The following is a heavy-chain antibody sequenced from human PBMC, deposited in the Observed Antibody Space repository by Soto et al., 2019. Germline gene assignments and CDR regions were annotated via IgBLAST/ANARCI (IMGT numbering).Heavy chain of an antibody. CDR1: GVTFSSYA. CDR3: ARDVGSGWYGAFDI. V-gene: IGHV1-69*13. Sequence: SVKVSCKASGVTFSSYAISWVRQAPLQVLEWMVGIIPIFGTANYAKKFQGRVTITADESTSTAYMELSSLRSEDTAVYYCARDVGSGWYGAFDIWGQGTMVTVSS. D-gene: IGHD6-19*01. CDR2: IIPIFGTA. J-gene: IGHJ3*02.